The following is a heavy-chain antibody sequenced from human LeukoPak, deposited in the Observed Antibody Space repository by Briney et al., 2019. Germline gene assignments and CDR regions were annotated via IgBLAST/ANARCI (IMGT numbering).Heavy chain of an antibody. CDR2: IKRKSDGGTT. V-gene: IGHV3-15*01. J-gene: IGHJ3*02. CDR3: TTEGYTYGYHGFDI. D-gene: IGHD5-18*01. CDR1: GITFNNAW. Sequence: GGSLRLSCAASGITFNNAWISWVRQAPGKGLEWVGRIKRKSDGGTTDYAVPVKGRFTISRDDSENMLYLQMNSLNTEDTAIYYCTTEGYTYGYHGFDIWGQGTMVTVSS.